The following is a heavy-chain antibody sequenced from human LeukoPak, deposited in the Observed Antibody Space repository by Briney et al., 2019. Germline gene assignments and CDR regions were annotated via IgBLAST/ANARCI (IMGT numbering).Heavy chain of an antibody. CDR2: IVVGSGNT. Sequence: SVKVSCKASGFTFTSSAMQWVRQARGQRLEWIGWIVVGSGNTNYAQKFQERVTITRDMSTSTAYMELSSLRSEATAVYYCAADLGTMVRGVNPPHWYFDLWGRGTLVTVSS. D-gene: IGHD3-10*01. V-gene: IGHV1-58*02. CDR1: GFTFTSSA. CDR3: AADLGTMVRGVNPPHWYFDL. J-gene: IGHJ2*01.